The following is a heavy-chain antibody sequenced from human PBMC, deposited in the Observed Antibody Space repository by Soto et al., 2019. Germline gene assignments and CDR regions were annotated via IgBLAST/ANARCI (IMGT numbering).Heavy chain of an antibody. Sequence: GGSLRLSCAASGFTFSSYSMNWVRQAPGKGLEWVSSISSSSSYIYYADSVKGRFTISRDNAKNSLYLQMNSLRAEDTAVYYCARDFRPYCSSTSCYRNFDYWGQGTLVTVSS. CDR3: ARDFRPYCSSTSCYRNFDY. V-gene: IGHV3-21*01. J-gene: IGHJ4*02. CDR2: ISSSSSYI. CDR1: GFTFSSYS. D-gene: IGHD2-2*01.